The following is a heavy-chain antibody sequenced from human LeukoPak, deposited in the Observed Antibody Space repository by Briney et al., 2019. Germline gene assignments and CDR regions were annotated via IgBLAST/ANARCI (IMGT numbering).Heavy chain of an antibody. CDR3: AKPGTGSNYYMDV. J-gene: IGHJ6*03. D-gene: IGHD1-1*01. CDR1: GFPFSTYG. V-gene: IGHV3-30*02. Sequence: GGSLRVSCAASGFPFSTYGMLWGRQAPGKGLEWLAYIRYDGSNTKYADSVKGRFTISRDNSKNTLDLQMNSLRAEDTAVHYCAKPGTGSNYYMDVWGKGTTVTVSS. CDR2: IRYDGSNT.